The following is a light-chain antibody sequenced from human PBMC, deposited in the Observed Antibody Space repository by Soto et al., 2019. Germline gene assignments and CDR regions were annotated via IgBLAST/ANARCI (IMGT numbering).Light chain of an antibody. CDR3: QQYGGSPRT. J-gene: IGKJ1*01. CDR1: QRVSSSS. V-gene: IGKV3-20*01. Sequence: EVLLAQSPCTRSLSPGERATLSCGARQRVSSSSLAWYQQKRGQAPRLLIHDASSRATGIPDRFSGSGSGTDFTLTISRLEPEDFAVYYCQQYGGSPRTFGQGTKVDI. CDR2: DAS.